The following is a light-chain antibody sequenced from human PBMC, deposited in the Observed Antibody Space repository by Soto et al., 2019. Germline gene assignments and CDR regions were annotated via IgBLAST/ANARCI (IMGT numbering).Light chain of an antibody. J-gene: IGKJ1*01. CDR2: DAS. CDR1: QSASSY. Sequence: EIVLTQSPATLSLSPGERATLSCRASQSASSYLAWYQQKPGQAPRLLIYDASNRATGIPARFSGSGSGTDFTLTISSLEPEDFGVYYCQQRSNWPPWTFGQGTKVEIK. CDR3: QQRSNWPPWT. V-gene: IGKV3-11*01.